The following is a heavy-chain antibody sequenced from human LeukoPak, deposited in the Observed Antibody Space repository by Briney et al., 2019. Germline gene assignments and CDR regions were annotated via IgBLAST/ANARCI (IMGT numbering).Heavy chain of an antibody. CDR3: ARRDYGGSGFGY. CDR2: ISGSGGST. Sequence: GGSLRLSCAASGFTFSSYAMSWVRQAPGKGLEWVSAISGSGGSTYYADSVKGRFTISRDNSKNTLYLQMNSLRAEDTAVYYCARRDYGGSGFGYWGQGTLVTVSS. J-gene: IGHJ4*02. CDR1: GFTFSSYA. D-gene: IGHD4-23*01. V-gene: IGHV3-23*01.